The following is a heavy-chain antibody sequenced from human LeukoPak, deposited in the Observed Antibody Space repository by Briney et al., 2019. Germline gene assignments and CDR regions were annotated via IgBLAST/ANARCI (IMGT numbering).Heavy chain of an antibody. V-gene: IGHV4-39*07. CDR2: IYYSGST. Sequence: PSETLSLTCTVSGGSISSSSYYWGWIRQPPGKGLEWIGSIYYSGSTYYNPSLKSRVTISVDTSKNQFSLKLSSVTAADTAVYYCARVYYDILTGYSDAFDLWGQGTMVTVSS. D-gene: IGHD3-9*01. CDR3: ARVYYDILTGYSDAFDL. CDR1: GGSISSSSYY. J-gene: IGHJ3*01.